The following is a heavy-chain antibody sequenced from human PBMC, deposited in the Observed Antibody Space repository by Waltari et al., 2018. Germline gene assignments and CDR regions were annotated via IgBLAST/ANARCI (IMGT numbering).Heavy chain of an antibody. J-gene: IGHJ4*02. CDR3: ANGRDAYKTGN. D-gene: IGHD1-1*01. CDR1: GGSVSSGGYY. V-gene: IGHV4-61*08. CDR2: VFYSGST. Sequence: QVQLQESGPGLVRPSETLPLTCTVSGGSVSSGGYYWTWIRQPPGKGLEWIGYVFYSGSTNDNPSLRVRVTISLDTSKNQFSRKLSSVTAADTAVYYCANGRDAYKTGNWGQGTLVTVSS.